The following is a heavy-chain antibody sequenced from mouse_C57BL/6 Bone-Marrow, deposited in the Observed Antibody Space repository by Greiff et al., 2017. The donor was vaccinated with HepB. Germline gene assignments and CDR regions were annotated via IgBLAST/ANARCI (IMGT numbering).Heavy chain of an antibody. V-gene: IGHV1-15*01. CDR2: IDPETGGT. CDR1: GYTFTDYE. J-gene: IGHJ2*01. D-gene: IGHD1-1*01. Sequence: QVQLKQSGAELVRPGASVTLSCKASGYTFTDYEMHWVKQTPVHGLEWIGAIDPETGGTAYNQKFKGKAILTADKSSSTAYMELRSLTSEDSAVYYCTNGLYYVRPWGQGTTLTVSS. CDR3: TNGLYYVRP.